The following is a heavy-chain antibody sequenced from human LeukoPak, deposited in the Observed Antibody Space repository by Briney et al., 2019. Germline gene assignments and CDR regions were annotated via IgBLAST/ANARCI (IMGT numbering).Heavy chain of an antibody. D-gene: IGHD2-15*01. Sequence: PGGSLRLSCAASGFTFSSYWMNWVRQAPGKGLEWVANIKQDGSEKYYVDSVKGRFTISRDNAKNSLYPQMNSLRAEDTAVYYCARDWGYCSGGNCYSVFDYWGQGTLVTVSS. CDR1: GFTFSSYW. J-gene: IGHJ4*02. CDR2: IKQDGSEK. V-gene: IGHV3-7*01. CDR3: ARDWGYCSGGNCYSVFDY.